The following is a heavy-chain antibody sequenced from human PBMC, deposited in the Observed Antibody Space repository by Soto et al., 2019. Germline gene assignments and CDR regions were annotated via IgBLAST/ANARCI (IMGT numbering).Heavy chain of an antibody. J-gene: IGHJ4*02. CDR3: AGEEVSGRTGFDY. CDR1: GYTFTSYG. Sequence: QVQLVQSGAEVKKPGASVKVSCKASGYTFTSYGISWVRQAPGQGLEWMGWVNAYNGNTNYAQKFQGRVTMTTDTSPSTANMALRSLRPGDTAVHYCAGEEVSGRTGFDYWGLGTLVTVSS. V-gene: IGHV1-18*01. D-gene: IGHD6-19*01. CDR2: VNAYNGNT.